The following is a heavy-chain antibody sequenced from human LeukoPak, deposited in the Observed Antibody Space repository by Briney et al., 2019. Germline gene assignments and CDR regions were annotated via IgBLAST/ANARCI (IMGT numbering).Heavy chain of an antibody. V-gene: IGHV1-46*01. CDR2: INPSGGST. D-gene: IGHD3-10*01. Sequence: ASVKVSCKASGYTFTSYYMHWVRQAPGQGLEWMGIINPSGGSTSYAQKFQGRVTMTRDTSTSTVYMELSSLRSGDTAVYYCARASATDPHYYGSGSRYQNAFDTWGQGTMVTVSS. J-gene: IGHJ3*02. CDR1: GYTFTSYY. CDR3: ARASATDPHYYGSGSRYQNAFDT.